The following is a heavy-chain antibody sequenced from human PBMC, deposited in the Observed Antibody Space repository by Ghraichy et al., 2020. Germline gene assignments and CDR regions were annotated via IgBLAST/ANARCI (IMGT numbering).Heavy chain of an antibody. CDR1: GGSISTYY. CDR2: IYYSGST. V-gene: IGHV4-59*01. J-gene: IGHJ6*02. CDR3: ARVGRYYGVDV. Sequence: SQTLSLTCTVSGGSISTYYWSWIRQPPGKGLEWIGYIYYSGSTNYNPSLKSRVTMSVDTSKNQFSLKLSSVTAADTAVYYCARVGRYYGVDVWGQGTTVTVSS. D-gene: IGHD3-16*01.